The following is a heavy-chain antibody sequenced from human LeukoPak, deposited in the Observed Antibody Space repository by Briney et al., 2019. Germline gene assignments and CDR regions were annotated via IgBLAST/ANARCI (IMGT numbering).Heavy chain of an antibody. CDR1: GGSISSSSYY. D-gene: IGHD2-15*01. CDR3: ARTTEEGYCSGGSCYQAFAFDI. CDR2: IYYSGST. J-gene: IGHJ3*02. V-gene: IGHV4-39*07. Sequence: SETLSLTCTVSGGSISSSSYYWGWIRQPPGTGLEWIGSIYYSGSTYYNPSLKSRVTISVDTSKNQFSLKLSSVTAADTAVYYCARTTEEGYCSGGSCYQAFAFDIWGQGTMVTVSS.